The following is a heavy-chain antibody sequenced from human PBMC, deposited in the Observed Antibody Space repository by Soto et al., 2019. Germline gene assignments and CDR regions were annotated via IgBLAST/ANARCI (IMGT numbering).Heavy chain of an antibody. CDR2: MYYSGSF. CDR1: GASVSTGY. Sequence: PSETLSLTCTVSGASVSTGYWSWLRQPPGKGLEWIGFMYYSGSFNYNPSLTSRVTISVDTSENQFFLKVTSLTADDTAVYYCARSYYDSTGFAVDPWGQGTLVTVS. V-gene: IGHV4-59*02. CDR3: ARSYYDSTGFAVDP. J-gene: IGHJ5*02. D-gene: IGHD3-22*01.